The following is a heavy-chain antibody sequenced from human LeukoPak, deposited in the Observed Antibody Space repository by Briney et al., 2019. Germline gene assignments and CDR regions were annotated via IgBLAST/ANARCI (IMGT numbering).Heavy chain of an antibody. D-gene: IGHD2-2*01. CDR3: AKMGNILVVPAAQEDY. CDR2: IRYDGSNK. J-gene: IGHJ4*02. Sequence: GGSLRLSCAASGFTFSSYGMHWVRQAPGKGLEWVAFIRYDGSNKYYADSVKGRFTISRDNSKNTLYLQMNSLRAEDTAVYYCAKMGNILVVPAAQEDYWGQGTLVTVSS. CDR1: GFTFSSYG. V-gene: IGHV3-30*02.